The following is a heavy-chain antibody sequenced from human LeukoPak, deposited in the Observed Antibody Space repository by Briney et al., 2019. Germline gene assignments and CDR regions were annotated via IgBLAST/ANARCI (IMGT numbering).Heavy chain of an antibody. J-gene: IGHJ4*02. V-gene: IGHV3-7*01. CDR3: ARHYDGTGYSLDY. Sequence: PGGSLGLSCAASGFTFSSYWMTWVRQAPGKGLEWVANIKEDGSQKFYLDSVEGRFTISRDNAKDSLFLQMNSLRAEDTAVYYCARHYDGTGYSLDYWGQGTLVTVSS. CDR2: IKEDGSQK. D-gene: IGHD3-22*01. CDR1: GFTFSSYW.